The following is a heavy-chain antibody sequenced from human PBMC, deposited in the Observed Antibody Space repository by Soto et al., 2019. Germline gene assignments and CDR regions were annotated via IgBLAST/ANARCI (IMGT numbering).Heavy chain of an antibody. CDR2: LYSTGST. CDR3: AKAVQGWWSNFDS. Sequence: SETLSLTCTVSGASIRSSPYYWGWVRQSPGKGLEWIGTLYSTGSTYFNPSLRGRVTISVDASKNQFYLNLKSVTAADTSFYFCAKAVQGWWSNFDSWGHGILVTVSS. CDR1: GASIRSSPYY. J-gene: IGHJ4*01. D-gene: IGHD2-8*02. V-gene: IGHV4-39*01.